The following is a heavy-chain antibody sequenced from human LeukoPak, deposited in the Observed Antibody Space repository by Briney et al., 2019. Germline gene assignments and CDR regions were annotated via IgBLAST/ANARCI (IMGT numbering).Heavy chain of an antibody. CDR2: IYSSGST. CDR3: ARVRASSFDYGDYAY. J-gene: IGHJ4*02. CDR1: GVSISSGSNY. V-gene: IGHV4-39*07. Sequence: PSETLSLTCSVSGVSISSGSNYWGWIRQPPGKTLEWIGSIYSSGSTYYNPSLKSRVIILIDTAKNHFSLNLSSVTAADTAVYYCARVRASSFDYGDYAYWGQGTLVTVSS. D-gene: IGHD4-17*01.